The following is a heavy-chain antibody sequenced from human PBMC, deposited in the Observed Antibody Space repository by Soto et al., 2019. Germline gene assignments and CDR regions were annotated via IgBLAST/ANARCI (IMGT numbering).Heavy chain of an antibody. CDR2: ISYAGSNK. J-gene: IGHJ5*02. Sequence: QVQLVESGGGVVQPGRSLRRSCAASGFTFSSYAMHWVRQAPGKGLEWVAVISYAGSNKYYADSVKGRFTISRDNSKNTLYRQMNSLRAEDTAVYYCARDGLATGRFDPWGQGTLVTVSS. CDR3: ARDGLATGRFDP. V-gene: IGHV3-30-3*01. CDR1: GFTFSSYA.